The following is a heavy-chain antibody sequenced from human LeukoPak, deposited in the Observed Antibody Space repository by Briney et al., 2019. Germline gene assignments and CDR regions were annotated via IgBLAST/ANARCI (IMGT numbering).Heavy chain of an antibody. CDR3: AREFGPYDFWSGPDY. CDR2: INPSGGST. CDR1: GYTFTSYY. Sequence: ASVKVSCKASGYTFTSYYMHWVRQAPGQGLEWMGIINPSGGSTSYAQKFQGRVTMTRDTSTSTVYMELSSLRSEDTAVYYCAREFGPYDFWSGPDYWGPGTLVTVSS. D-gene: IGHD3-3*01. V-gene: IGHV1-46*01. J-gene: IGHJ4*02.